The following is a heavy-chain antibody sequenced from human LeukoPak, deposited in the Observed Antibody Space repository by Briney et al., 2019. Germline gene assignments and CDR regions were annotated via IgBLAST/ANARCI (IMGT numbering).Heavy chain of an antibody. D-gene: IGHD6-19*01. CDR3: ARTAVAGLFDY. CDR2: IYYSGST. CDR1: GGSISSGGYY. Sequence: PSETLSLTCTVSGGSISSGGYYWSWLRQHPGKGLEWIGYIYYSGSTYYNPSLKSRVTISVDTSKNQFSLKLSSVTAADTAVYYCARTAVAGLFDYWGQGTLVTVSS. V-gene: IGHV4-31*03. J-gene: IGHJ4*02.